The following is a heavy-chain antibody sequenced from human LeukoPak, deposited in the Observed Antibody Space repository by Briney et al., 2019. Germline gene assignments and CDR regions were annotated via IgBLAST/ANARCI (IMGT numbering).Heavy chain of an antibody. J-gene: IGHJ4*02. Sequence: SETLSLTCTVSGXAISSYYWSWIRQPPGKGLEWIGYIYYSGGTNYHPSLKSRVTISVDTSKNQFSLNLTSVTAADTAVYYCARRGSGYDLDYWGRGTLVTVSS. V-gene: IGHV4-59*08. D-gene: IGHD5-12*01. CDR3: ARRGSGYDLDY. CDR2: IYYSGGT. CDR1: GXAISSYY.